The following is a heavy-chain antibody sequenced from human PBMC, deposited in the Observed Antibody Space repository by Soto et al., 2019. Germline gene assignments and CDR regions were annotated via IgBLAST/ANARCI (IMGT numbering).Heavy chain of an antibody. V-gene: IGHV3-23*01. CDR2: ISGSGGST. D-gene: IGHD3-22*01. CDR3: AKAGKGADYYDSSGYYYTY. J-gene: IGHJ4*02. CDR1: GFTFSSYA. Sequence: EVQLLESGGGLVQPGGSLRLSCAASGFTFSSYAMSWVRQAPGKGLEWVSAISGSGGSTYYADSVKGRFTISRDNSTNTLYLQMNSLRGEDTAVYYCAKAGKGADYYDSSGYYYTYWGQGTLVTVSS.